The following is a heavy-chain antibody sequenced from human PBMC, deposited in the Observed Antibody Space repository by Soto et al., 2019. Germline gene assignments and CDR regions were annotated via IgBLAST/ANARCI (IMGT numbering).Heavy chain of an antibody. V-gene: IGHV3-30-3*01. J-gene: IGHJ6*02. Sequence: QVQLAESGGGVVQPERSLRLSCAASGFTFSNFAKHWVRQAPGKGLEWAAVLSYDGTNKYYADSVRGRFTISTDISKNTLYLEMNGLRAEDTAVYYCARGAYSNHYHYGLDVWGQGTTVTVSS. CDR2: LSYDGTNK. D-gene: IGHD4-4*01. CDR1: GFTFSNFA. CDR3: ARGAYSNHYHYGLDV.